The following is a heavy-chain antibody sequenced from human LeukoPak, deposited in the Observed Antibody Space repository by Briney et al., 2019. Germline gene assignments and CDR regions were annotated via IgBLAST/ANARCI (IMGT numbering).Heavy chain of an antibody. CDR2: IRSNGGST. CDR1: GFTFSSYA. V-gene: IGHV3-64D*06. J-gene: IGHJ4*02. Sequence: PGGSLRLSCSASGFTFSSYAIHWVRQAPGKGLEYFSAIRSNGGSTYYADSVKGRFTISRDNSENTLYLQMSSLRAEDTAVYYCVRGGGYCSSSSCPPPYYFDYWGQGTLVTVSS. D-gene: IGHD2-2*01. CDR3: VRGGGYCSSSSCPPPYYFDY.